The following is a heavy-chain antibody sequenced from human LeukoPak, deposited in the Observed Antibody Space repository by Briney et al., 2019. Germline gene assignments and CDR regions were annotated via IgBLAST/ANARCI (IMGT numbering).Heavy chain of an antibody. V-gene: IGHV1-46*01. CDR1: GYTFTSYY. J-gene: IGHJ4*02. CDR2: INPSGGST. CDR3: ARVFAAAGTGAIGY. D-gene: IGHD6-13*01. Sequence: ASVKVSCKASGYTFTSYYIHWVRQAPGQGLEWMGIINPSGGSTSYAQQFQGRVTMTRDTSTSTVYMEQSSLRSEDTAVYYCARVFAAAGTGAIGYWGQGTLVTVSS.